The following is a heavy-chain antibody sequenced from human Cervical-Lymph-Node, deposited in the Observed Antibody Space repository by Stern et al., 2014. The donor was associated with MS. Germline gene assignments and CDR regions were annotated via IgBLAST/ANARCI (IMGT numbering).Heavy chain of an antibody. Sequence: VQLVESGGGVVQPGRSLRLTCTVSGFTFSSYGMHWVRQAPGKGLEWVSVISYDGSDTYYAESVMGRFTISRDNTKNTLYLEMRRLRREDTAVYYCVKRGITEVRGVRLGDYWGPGTLVIVSS. V-gene: IGHV3-30*18. CDR1: GFTFSSYG. CDR3: VKRGITEVRGVRLGDY. D-gene: IGHD3-10*01. J-gene: IGHJ4*02. CDR2: ISYDGSDT.